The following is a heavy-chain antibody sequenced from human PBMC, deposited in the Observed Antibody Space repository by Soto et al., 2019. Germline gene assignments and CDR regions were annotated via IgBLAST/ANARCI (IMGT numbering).Heavy chain of an antibody. Sequence: GGSLRLSCAASGFTFSSYGMHWVRQAPGKGLEWVAVISYDGSNKYYADSVKGRFTISRDNSKNTLYLQMNSLRAEDTAVYYCAKSIVVVPAHDYYYYGMDVWGQGTTVTVSS. J-gene: IGHJ6*02. D-gene: IGHD2-2*01. CDR1: GFTFSSYG. CDR2: ISYDGSNK. CDR3: AKSIVVVPAHDYYYYGMDV. V-gene: IGHV3-30*18.